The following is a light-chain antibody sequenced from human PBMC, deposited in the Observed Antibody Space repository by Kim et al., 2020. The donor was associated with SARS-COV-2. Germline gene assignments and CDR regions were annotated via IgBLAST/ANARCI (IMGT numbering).Light chain of an antibody. CDR1: QSVSSID. CDR2: DAS. Sequence: PGERATLSCRASQSVSSIDLAWYQQKPGQAPRLLVYDASTRATGIPDRFSGSGSGTDFTLTITRLEPEDFAVYYCQQYGSSPTTFGQGTRVDIK. V-gene: IGKV3-20*01. CDR3: QQYGSSPTT. J-gene: IGKJ1*01.